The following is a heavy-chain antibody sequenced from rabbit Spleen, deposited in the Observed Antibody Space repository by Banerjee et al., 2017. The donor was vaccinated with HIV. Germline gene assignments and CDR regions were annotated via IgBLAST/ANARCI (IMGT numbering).Heavy chain of an antibody. D-gene: IGHD2-1*01. CDR2: IYADRSGST. V-gene: IGHV1S45*01. CDR1: GIDFSSYYY. Sequence: QQQLEESGGGLVKPGGTLTLTCKVSGIDFSSYYYMCWVRQTPGQGLECIACIYADRSGSTYYANWAKGRFTISRTSSTTVTLEMTSLTAADTATYFCARGSAAMTMVITGYYLNLWGPGTLVTVS. CDR3: ARGSAAMTMVITGYYLNL. J-gene: IGHJ4*01.